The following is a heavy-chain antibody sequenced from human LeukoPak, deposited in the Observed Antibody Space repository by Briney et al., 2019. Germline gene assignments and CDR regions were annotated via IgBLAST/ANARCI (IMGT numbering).Heavy chain of an antibody. V-gene: IGHV3-23*01. D-gene: IGHD4-11*01. CDR2: ISGSGGST. CDR1: GFTFSSYA. Sequence: TGGSLRLSCAASGFTFSSYAMSWVRQAPGKGLEWVSAISGSGGSTYYADSVKGRFTISRDNSKNTLYLQMNSLRAEDTAVYYCAKTSRAVTKLYYFDYWGQGTLVTVSS. CDR3: AKTSRAVTKLYYFDY. J-gene: IGHJ4*02.